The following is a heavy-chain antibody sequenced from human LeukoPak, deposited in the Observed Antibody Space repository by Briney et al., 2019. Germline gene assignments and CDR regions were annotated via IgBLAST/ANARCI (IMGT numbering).Heavy chain of an antibody. CDR3: AKTLSNRDAFDI. CDR2: IYYTGST. D-gene: IGHD2/OR15-2a*01. V-gene: IGHV4-39*01. CDR1: GGSISDVYSY. Sequence: SETLSLTCTVSGGSISDVYSYWGWIRQPPGKGLEWIGSIYYTGSTFYNPSLKSRVTMSVDTSKNQFSLRMSSVIAADKAIYYCAKTLSNRDAFDIWGQGTMVTVSS. J-gene: IGHJ3*02.